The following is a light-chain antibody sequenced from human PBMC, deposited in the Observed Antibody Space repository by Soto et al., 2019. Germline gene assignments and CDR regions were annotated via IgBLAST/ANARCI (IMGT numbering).Light chain of an antibody. CDR2: DDN. J-gene: IGLJ1*01. Sequence: QSVLTQPPSVSAAPGQKVTISCPGSSSISGGNAVSWYQQLPGTAPKPLIYDDNQRPSAIPDRFSGCKSGTSATLGITGFQTGDEADYYCGSWDSSLSAYVFRTGTKVTVL. V-gene: IGLV1-51*01. CDR1: SSISGGNA. CDR3: GSWDSSLSAYV.